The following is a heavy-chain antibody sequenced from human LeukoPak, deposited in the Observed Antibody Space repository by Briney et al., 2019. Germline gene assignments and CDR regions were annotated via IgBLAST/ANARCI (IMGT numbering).Heavy chain of an antibody. Sequence: ASVKVSCKASGYTFTSYGISWVRQAPGQGREWMGWISAYNGNTNYAQKLQGRVTMTTDTSTSTAYMELRSLRSDDTAVYYCARSSIGYCSGGSCYSLDYFDYWGQGTLVTVSS. CDR1: GYTFTSYG. CDR2: ISAYNGNT. J-gene: IGHJ4*02. CDR3: ARSSIGYCSGGSCYSLDYFDY. V-gene: IGHV1-18*01. D-gene: IGHD2-15*01.